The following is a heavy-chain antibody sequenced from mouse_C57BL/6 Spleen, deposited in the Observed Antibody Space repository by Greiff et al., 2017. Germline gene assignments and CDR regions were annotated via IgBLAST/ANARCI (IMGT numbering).Heavy chain of an antibody. CDR1: GYTFPDYY. CDR2: IFPGSGST. Sequence: QVQLQQSGPELVKPGASVKISCKASGYTFPDYYINWVQQRPGQGLEWIGWIFPGSGSTYYHEKFKGKATLTVDQSSSTAYMLLSSLTSEDSAVYFCARSVYGYESYYFDYWGQGTTLTVSS. V-gene: IGHV1-75*01. D-gene: IGHD2-2*01. CDR3: ARSVYGYESYYFDY. J-gene: IGHJ2*01.